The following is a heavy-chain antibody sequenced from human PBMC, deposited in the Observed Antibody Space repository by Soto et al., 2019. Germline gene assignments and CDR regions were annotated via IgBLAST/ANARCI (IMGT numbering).Heavy chain of an antibody. CDR3: AKFREYYQGSGSRTYYFYGMDV. V-gene: IGHV3-30*18. CDR2: TSYDGSIN. CDR1: GVSFGSYE. J-gene: IGHJ6*02. D-gene: IGHD3-10*01. Sequence: GGSLRLSCAGSGVSFGSYEMHLVRQAPGKGLEWVTFTSYDGSINYYADPVKGRFTISRDNSKNTLFLQMNSLRAGDTALYYCAKFREYYQGSGSRTYYFYGMDVWGQGTTVTVSS.